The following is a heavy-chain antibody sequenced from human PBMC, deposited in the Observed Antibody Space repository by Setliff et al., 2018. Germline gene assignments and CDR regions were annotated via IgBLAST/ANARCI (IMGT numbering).Heavy chain of an antibody. V-gene: IGHV3-23*01. D-gene: IGHD3-9*01. CDR3: AKDISRTGYYYLDY. CDR1: GFTFSDYY. J-gene: IGHJ4*02. CDR2: ISGGGINT. Sequence: HPGGSLRLSCAASGFTFSDYYMSWIRQAPGKGLEWDSGISGGGINTDYADSVKGRFTISRDNAKDTLYLQMNSLRAEDTAVYYCAKDISRTGYYYLDYWGRGTLVTVSS.